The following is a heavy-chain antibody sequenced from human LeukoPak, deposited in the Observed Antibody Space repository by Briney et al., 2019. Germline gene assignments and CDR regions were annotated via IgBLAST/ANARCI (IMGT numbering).Heavy chain of an antibody. CDR1: GGSVNSGGYY. V-gene: IGHV4-31*03. Sequence: SETLSLTCTVSGGSVNSGGYYWSWIRQHPGKGLEWIGYIYYSGSTYYNPSLKSRVTISVDTSKNQFSLKLSSVTAADTAVYYCARVVPAAMLGRGYYFDYWGQGTLVTVSS. CDR3: ARVVPAAMLGRGYYFDY. D-gene: IGHD2-2*01. J-gene: IGHJ4*02. CDR2: IYYSGST.